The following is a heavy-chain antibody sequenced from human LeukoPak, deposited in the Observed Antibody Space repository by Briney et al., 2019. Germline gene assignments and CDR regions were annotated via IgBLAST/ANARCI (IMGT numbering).Heavy chain of an antibody. V-gene: IGHV3-33*01. CDR1: GFTFSSYG. Sequence: SLRLSRAASGFTFSSYGMHWVRQAPGKGLEWVAVIWYDGSNKYYADSVKGRFTISRDNSENTLYLQMNSLRAEDTAVYYCARGEDIVVVSYYYGMDVWGQGTTVTVSS. D-gene: IGHD2-15*01. CDR3: ARGEDIVVVSYYYGMDV. J-gene: IGHJ6*02. CDR2: IWYDGSNK.